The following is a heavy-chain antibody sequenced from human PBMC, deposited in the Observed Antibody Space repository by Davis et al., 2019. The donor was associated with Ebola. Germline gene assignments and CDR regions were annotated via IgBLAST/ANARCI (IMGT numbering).Heavy chain of an antibody. V-gene: IGHV1-18*04. J-gene: IGHJ4*02. CDR3: ARLKYSSSWSLFYYFDY. CDR2: INPHNGNT. Sequence: ASVKVSCKASGYTFTNYGITWVRQAPGQGLEWMGWINPHNGNTNYAQKLQGRVTMTTDTSTSTAYMELRSLRSDDTAVYYCARLKYSSSWSLFYYFDYWGQGTLVTVSS. D-gene: IGHD6-13*01. CDR1: GYTFTNYG.